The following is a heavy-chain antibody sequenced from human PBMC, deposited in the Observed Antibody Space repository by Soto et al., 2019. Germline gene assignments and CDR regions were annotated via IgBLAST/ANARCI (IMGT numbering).Heavy chain of an antibody. CDR3: ARVGTPIDY. J-gene: IGHJ4*02. D-gene: IGHD2-15*01. CDR1: GYTFTNFG. V-gene: IGHV1-18*01. Sequence: QVQLVQSGAEVKKPGASVKVSCKASGYTFTNFGISWVRQAPGQGLEWMGWISAYNGNTNYAQKFQGRVTMTTDTSTITAYMEVRSLRFDDTAVYYCARVGTPIDYWGQGTLVTVSS. CDR2: ISAYNGNT.